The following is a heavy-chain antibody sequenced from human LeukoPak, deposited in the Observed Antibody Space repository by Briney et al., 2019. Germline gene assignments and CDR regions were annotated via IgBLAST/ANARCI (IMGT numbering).Heavy chain of an antibody. CDR2: ISAYNGNT. J-gene: IGHJ4*02. D-gene: IGHD6-13*01. CDR3: ATIMGYSSRSYEYYFDY. Sequence: GAAVTVCFKGSGYSFTIYGISWGRQGPGQGQEWMGWISAYNGNTNYAQKLQGRVTMPTDTSTSTAYMELRSLRSDATAVYYCATIMGYSSRSYEYYFDYWGQGTLVTVSS. V-gene: IGHV1-18*01. CDR1: GYSFTIYG.